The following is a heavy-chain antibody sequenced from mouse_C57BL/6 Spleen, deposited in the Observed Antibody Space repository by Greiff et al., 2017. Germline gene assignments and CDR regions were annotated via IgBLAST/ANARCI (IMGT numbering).Heavy chain of an antibody. CDR2: IYPGDGDT. Sequence: QVQLQQSGPELVKPGASVKISCKASGYAFSSSWMNWVKQRPGKGLEWIGRIYPGDGDTNYNGKFKGKATLTADKSSSTAYMQLSSLTSEDSAVYFCARSPITTVVAPYFDYWGQGTTLTVSS. CDR1: GYAFSSSW. D-gene: IGHD1-1*01. CDR3: ARSPITTVVAPYFDY. V-gene: IGHV1-82*01. J-gene: IGHJ2*01.